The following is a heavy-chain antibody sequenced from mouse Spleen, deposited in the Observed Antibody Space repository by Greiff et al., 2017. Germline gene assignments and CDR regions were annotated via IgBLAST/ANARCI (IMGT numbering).Heavy chain of an antibody. Sequence: EVNVVESGGGLVKPGGSLKLSCAASGFTFSDYGMAWVRQAPGKGPEWVAFISNLAYSIYYAATVTGRFTIPRENAKNTLYLEMSSLRSEDTAMYYCARHRNDYALFDYWGQGTTLTVSS. CDR1: GFTFSDYG. V-gene: IGHV5-15*01. J-gene: IGHJ2*01. CDR2: ISNLAYSI. D-gene: IGHD2-4*01. CDR3: ARHRNDYALFDY.